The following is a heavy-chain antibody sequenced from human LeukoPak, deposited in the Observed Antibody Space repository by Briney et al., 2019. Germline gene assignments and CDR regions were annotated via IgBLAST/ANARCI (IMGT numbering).Heavy chain of an antibody. CDR3: ARQGAAASGRAFDY. CDR2: VYYSGST. CDR1: GYSITTNTYY. D-gene: IGHD6-13*01. Sequence: SETLSLTCTVSGYSITTNTYYWGWIRQPPGKGLEWIGSVYYSGSTYYSPSLKSRVTTSVDTSKNQFSLKLSSVTAADTAVYYCARQGAAASGRAFDYWGQGTLVTVSS. J-gene: IGHJ4*02. V-gene: IGHV4-39*01.